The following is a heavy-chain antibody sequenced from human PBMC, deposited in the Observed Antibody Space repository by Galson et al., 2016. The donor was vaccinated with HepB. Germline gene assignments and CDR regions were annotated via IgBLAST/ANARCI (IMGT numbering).Heavy chain of an antibody. CDR1: GFSLRYYS. V-gene: IGHV3-48*03. D-gene: IGHD1-20*01. Sequence: SLRLSCAASGFSLRYYSMVWYRQAPGKGLEWVSFIHNEGTILLYGDSVKGRFIISRDDATNSLYLQMNSLRVEDAATYYCARLLNLNEDYWGRGTVVTVSA. CDR3: ARLLNLNEDY. J-gene: IGHJ4*02. CDR2: IHNEGTIL.